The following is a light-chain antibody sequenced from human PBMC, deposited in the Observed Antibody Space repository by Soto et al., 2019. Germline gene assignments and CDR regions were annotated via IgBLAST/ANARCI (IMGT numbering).Light chain of an antibody. CDR1: QGISSY. CDR2: AAS. Sequence: DIQLTQSPSFLSASVGDRVTITCRASQGISSYLAWYHQKPGKAPKLLIYAASTLQSGVPSRFSGSGSGTEFTLTISSLQPEDFATYYCQQLNSYPITFGGGTRWRSN. CDR3: QQLNSYPIT. V-gene: IGKV1-9*01. J-gene: IGKJ4*01.